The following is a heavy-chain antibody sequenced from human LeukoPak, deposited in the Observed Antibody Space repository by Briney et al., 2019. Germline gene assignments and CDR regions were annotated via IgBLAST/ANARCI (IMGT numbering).Heavy chain of an antibody. V-gene: IGHV3-74*03. CDR3: ARGYFGPDC. Sequence: GGSLRLSCAASGFTFSNYWMHWVRQAPGKGLVWVSRINSDGRGAMYADSVQGRFTISRDNGKNTLYLQMNSLRAEDTAVYYCARGYFGPDCWGQGTLVTVSS. D-gene: IGHD2/OR15-2a*01. J-gene: IGHJ4*02. CDR2: INSDGRGA. CDR1: GFTFSNYW.